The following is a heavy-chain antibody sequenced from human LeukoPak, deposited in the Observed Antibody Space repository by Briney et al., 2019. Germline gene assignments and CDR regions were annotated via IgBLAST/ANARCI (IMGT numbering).Heavy chain of an antibody. CDR2: ISSDGSNI. J-gene: IGHJ4*02. Sequence: SGGSLRLSCAASGFRFSSSWMHWVRQTPGKGLVWVSRISSDGSNIAYADSVKGRFTISRDNAENTLYLQMNSLRAEDTALYYCARDRGGSGPTTTDYWGQGTLVTVSS. D-gene: IGHD6-19*01. V-gene: IGHV3-74*03. CDR1: GFRFSSSW. CDR3: ARDRGGSGPTTTDY.